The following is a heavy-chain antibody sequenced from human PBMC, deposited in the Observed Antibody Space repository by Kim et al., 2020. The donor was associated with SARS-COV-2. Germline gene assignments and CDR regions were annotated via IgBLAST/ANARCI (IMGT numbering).Heavy chain of an antibody. CDR1: GFTFSSYA. D-gene: IGHD3-10*01. Sequence: GGSLRLSCAASGFTFSSYAMHWVRQAPGKGLEWVAVISYDGSNKYYADSVKGRFTISRDNSKNTLYLQMNSLRAEDTAVYYCAREGKSGSGTGGAFDYWGQGTLVTVSS. CDR3: AREGKSGSGTGGAFDY. V-gene: IGHV3-30*04. J-gene: IGHJ4*02. CDR2: ISYDGSNK.